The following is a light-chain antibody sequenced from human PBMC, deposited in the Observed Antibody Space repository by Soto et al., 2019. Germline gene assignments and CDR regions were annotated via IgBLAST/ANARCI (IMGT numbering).Light chain of an antibody. CDR2: AAS. CDR1: QNINTW. Sequence: DIQMTQSPSSVSASVGDKVMITCRASQNINTWLAWYQQKPGEAPKLLIFAASRLEKAVPSRFSGGGSGTDFTLTISDLQTEDFATYYCQQADSFPLTFGGGTKVEIK. V-gene: IGKV1D-12*01. J-gene: IGKJ4*01. CDR3: QQADSFPLT.